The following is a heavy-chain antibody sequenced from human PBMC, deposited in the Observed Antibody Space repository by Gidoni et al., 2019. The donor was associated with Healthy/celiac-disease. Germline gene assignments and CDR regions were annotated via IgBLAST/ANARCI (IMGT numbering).Heavy chain of an antibody. CDR1: GFTFSSYA. D-gene: IGHD3-3*01. V-gene: IGHV3-23*01. J-gene: IGHJ5*02. CDR3: AKSPLEYYDFWSGSNWFDP. CDR2: ISGSGGST. Sequence: EVQLLESGGGLVQPGGSLRLSCAASGFTFSSYAMSWVRQAPGKGLEWVSAISGSGGSTYYADSVKGRFTISRDNSKNTLYLQMNSLRAEDTAVYYCAKSPLEYYDFWSGSNWFDPWGQGTLVTVSS.